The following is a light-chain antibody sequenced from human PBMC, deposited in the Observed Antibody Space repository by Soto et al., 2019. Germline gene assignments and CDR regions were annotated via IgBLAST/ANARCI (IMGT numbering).Light chain of an antibody. CDR2: AAS. Sequence: DIQMTQSPSSLSASVGDRVTITCRASQGISKYLGWYQQKPGQVPELLIYAASTLQSGVPSRFSGSGSGTDFTLTISSLQPEDVATYYCQKYNSGPWTFGQGTKVEIK. CDR3: QKYNSGPWT. CDR1: QGISKY. V-gene: IGKV1-27*01. J-gene: IGKJ1*01.